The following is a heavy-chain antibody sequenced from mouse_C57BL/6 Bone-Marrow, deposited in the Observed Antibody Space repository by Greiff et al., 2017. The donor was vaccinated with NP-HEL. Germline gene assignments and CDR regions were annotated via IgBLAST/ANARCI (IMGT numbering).Heavy chain of an antibody. CDR2: IRNKANNHAT. CDR1: GFTFSDAW. Sequence: EVMLVESGGGLVQPGGSMKLSCAASGFTFSDAWMDWVRQSPEKGLEWVAEIRNKANNHATYYAESVKGRFTISRDDSKSSVYLQMNSLRAEDTGIYYCTLIYYDYDEGGGSYAMDYWGQGTSVTVSS. CDR3: TLIYYDYDEGGGSYAMDY. J-gene: IGHJ4*01. D-gene: IGHD2-4*01. V-gene: IGHV6-6*01.